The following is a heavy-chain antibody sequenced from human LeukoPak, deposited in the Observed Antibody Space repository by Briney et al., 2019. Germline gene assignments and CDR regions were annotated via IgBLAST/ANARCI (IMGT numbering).Heavy chain of an antibody. CDR3: ARINVYYYDSSGYYEGFDY. V-gene: IGHV4-59*01. J-gene: IGHJ4*02. CDR1: GGSISSYY. CDR2: IYYSGST. Sequence: SETLSLTCTVSGGSISSYYWSWIRQPPGKGLEWIGDIYYSGSTNYNPSLKSRVTISVDTSKNQFSLKLSSVTAADTAVYYCARINVYYYDSSGYYEGFDYWGQGTLVTVSS. D-gene: IGHD3-22*01.